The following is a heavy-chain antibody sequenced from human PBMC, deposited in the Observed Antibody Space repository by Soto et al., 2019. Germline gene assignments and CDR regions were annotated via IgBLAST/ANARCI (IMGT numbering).Heavy chain of an antibody. J-gene: IGHJ6*02. CDR3: AKDLLWFGETPNYYYGMDV. Sequence: GGSLRLSCAASGFTFSSYGMHWVRQAPGKGLEWVAVISYDGSNKYYADSVKGRFTISRDNSKNTLYLQMNSLRAEDTAVYYCAKDLLWFGETPNYYYGMDVWGQGTTVTVSS. CDR2: ISYDGSNK. CDR1: GFTFSSYG. D-gene: IGHD3-10*01. V-gene: IGHV3-30*18.